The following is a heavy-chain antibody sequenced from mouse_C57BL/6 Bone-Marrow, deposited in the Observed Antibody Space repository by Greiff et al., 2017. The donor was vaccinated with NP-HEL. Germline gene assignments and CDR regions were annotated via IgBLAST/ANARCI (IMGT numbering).Heavy chain of an antibody. J-gene: IGHJ1*03. D-gene: IGHD1-1*01. V-gene: IGHV3-6*01. CDR3: ARVDYGSSRYWYFDV. Sequence: EVKLVESGPGLVKPSQSLSLTCSVTGYSITSGYYWNWIRQFPGNKLEWMGYISYDGSNNYNPSLKNRISITRDTSKNQFFLKLNSVTTEDTATYYCARVDYGSSRYWYFDVWGTGTTVTVSS. CDR2: ISYDGSN. CDR1: GYSITSGYY.